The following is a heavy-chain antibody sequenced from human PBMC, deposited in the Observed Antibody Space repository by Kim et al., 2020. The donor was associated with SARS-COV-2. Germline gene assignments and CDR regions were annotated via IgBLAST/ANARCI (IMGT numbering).Heavy chain of an antibody. V-gene: IGHV4-4*02. Sequence: PSLKSRVTISVDKSKNQFSLKLSSVTAADTAVYYCARESHYYDSRGDFDYWGQGTLVTVSS. D-gene: IGHD3-22*01. J-gene: IGHJ4*02. CDR3: ARESHYYDSRGDFDY.